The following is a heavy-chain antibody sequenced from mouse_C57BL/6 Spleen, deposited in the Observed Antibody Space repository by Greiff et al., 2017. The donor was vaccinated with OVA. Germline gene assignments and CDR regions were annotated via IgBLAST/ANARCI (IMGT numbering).Heavy chain of an antibody. Sequence: DVMLVESGGGLAKPGGSLKLSCAASGFTFSSYAMSWVRQTPEQRLEWVATISDGGSYTYYPDNVKGRFTLSRDKATNNLYLQMSHLKSEDTAMYYCARVYDGYYLAWFAYWGQGTLLTVSA. J-gene: IGHJ3*01. CDR3: ARVYDGYYLAWFAY. D-gene: IGHD2-3*01. CDR1: GFTFSSYA. V-gene: IGHV5-4*03. CDR2: ISDGGSYT.